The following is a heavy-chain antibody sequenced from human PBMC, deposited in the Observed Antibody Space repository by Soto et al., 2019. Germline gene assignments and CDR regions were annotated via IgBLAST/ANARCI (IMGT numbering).Heavy chain of an antibody. V-gene: IGHV3-53*01. D-gene: IGHD6-13*01. CDR2: IYSGGST. Sequence: LRLSCAASGFTVSSNYMSWVRQAPGKGLEWVSVIYSGGSTYYADSVKGRFTISRDNSKNTLYLQMNSLRAEDTAVYYCARSFPGIAAAGHYYYYGMDVWGQGTTVTVSS. J-gene: IGHJ6*02. CDR1: GFTVSSNY. CDR3: ARSFPGIAAAGHYYYYGMDV.